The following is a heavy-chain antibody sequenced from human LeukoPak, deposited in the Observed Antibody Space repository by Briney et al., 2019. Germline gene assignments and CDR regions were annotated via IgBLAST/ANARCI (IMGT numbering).Heavy chain of an antibody. J-gene: IGHJ6*03. CDR3: ARDPIVVVPAAISWYYYYYMDV. Sequence: ASVKVSCKASGYTFTSYDINWVRQATGQGLEWMGWINPNSGNTGYAQKFQGRVTMTRNTSISTAYMELSSLRSEDTAVYYCARDPIVVVPAAISWYYYYYMDVWGKGTTVTVSS. D-gene: IGHD2-2*02. CDR1: GYTFTSYD. V-gene: IGHV1-8*01. CDR2: INPNSGNT.